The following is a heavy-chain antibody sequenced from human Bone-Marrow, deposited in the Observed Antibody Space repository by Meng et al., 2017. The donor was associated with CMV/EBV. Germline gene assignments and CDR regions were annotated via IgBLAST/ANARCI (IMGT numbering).Heavy chain of an antibody. V-gene: IGHV1-2*02. Sequence: ASVKVSCKASGYTFTGYYMHWVRQAPGQGLEWMGWINPNSGGTNYAQKFQGRVTMTRDTSISTAYMELSRLRSDDTAVYYCASLPYYGSGSWTYYYYGMDVWGQGTTVTGSS. D-gene: IGHD3-10*01. CDR2: INPNSGGT. CDR3: ASLPYYGSGSWTYYYYGMDV. CDR1: GYTFTGYY. J-gene: IGHJ6*02.